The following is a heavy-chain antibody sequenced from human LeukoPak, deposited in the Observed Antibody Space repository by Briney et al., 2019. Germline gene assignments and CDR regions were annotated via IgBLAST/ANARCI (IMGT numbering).Heavy chain of an antibody. D-gene: IGHD3-10*01. CDR1: GLTVSSND. Sequence: PGGSLRLSCAASGLTVSSNDMTWVRQAPGKGLEWVSALHTGGSTYYADSVKGRFTVSRDNSRNTLYLQMNSLRAEDTAVYYCAKEGGFMVRATRYYYGMDVWGQGTTVTVSS. V-gene: IGHV3-66*01. J-gene: IGHJ6*02. CDR2: LHTGGST. CDR3: AKEGGFMVRATRYYYGMDV.